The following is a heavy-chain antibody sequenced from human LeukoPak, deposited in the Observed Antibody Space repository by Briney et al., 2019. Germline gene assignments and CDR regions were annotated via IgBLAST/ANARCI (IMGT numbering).Heavy chain of an antibody. V-gene: IGHV3-30*04. CDR2: ISYDGSNK. Sequence: GGSLRLSCAASGFTFSSYAMHWVRQAPGKGLEWVAVISYDGSNKYYADSVKGRFTISRDNSKNTLYLQMNSLRAEDTAVYYCARDHCSSTSCYNAWSYWGQGTLVTVSS. D-gene: IGHD2-2*02. J-gene: IGHJ4*02. CDR3: ARDHCSSTSCYNAWSY. CDR1: GFTFSSYA.